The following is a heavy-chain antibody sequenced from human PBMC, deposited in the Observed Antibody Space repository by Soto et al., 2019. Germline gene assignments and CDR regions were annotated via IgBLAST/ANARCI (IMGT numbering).Heavy chain of an antibody. Sequence: QVQLQESGPGLVKPSETLSLTCTVSGGSISSYYWSWIRQPPGKGLEWIGYIYYSGSTNYNPSLKTRVTISVHTSKNQFSLKLSSVTAADTAVYYCAREGYSYGFDYWGQGTLVTVSS. V-gene: IGHV4-59*01. CDR1: GGSISSYY. CDR2: IYYSGST. J-gene: IGHJ4*02. D-gene: IGHD5-18*01. CDR3: AREGYSYGFDY.